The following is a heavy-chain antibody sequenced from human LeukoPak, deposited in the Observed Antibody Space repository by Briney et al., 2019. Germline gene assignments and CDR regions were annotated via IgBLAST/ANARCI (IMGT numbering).Heavy chain of an antibody. V-gene: IGHV4-59*08. CDR3: VRHVSVHYSSFDY. CDR1: GGSISSYF. J-gene: IGHJ4*02. D-gene: IGHD2-15*01. CDR2: IYYSGST. Sequence: SETLSLTCTVSGGSISSYFWSWIRQPPGKGLEWIGYIYYSGSTNYNPSLKSRVIISVDTSKKQFSLNLTSVTAADTAVYYCVRHVSVHYSSFDYWGRGTLVTVSS.